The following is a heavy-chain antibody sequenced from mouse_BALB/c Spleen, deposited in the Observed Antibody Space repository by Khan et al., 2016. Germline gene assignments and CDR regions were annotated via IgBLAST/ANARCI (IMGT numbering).Heavy chain of an antibody. CDR1: GFSLNTYGMG. D-gene: IGHD2-1*01. V-gene: IGHV8-11*01. CDR2: IWWHDNK. J-gene: IGHJ3*01. Sequence: QVTLKESGPGILQPSQTLSLICSFSGFSLNTYGMGVGWIRQPSGKGLEWLAHIWWHDNKSYNTALKSRLTIPKDTHNNQVLLRVPSVDTADTASYYCARIARWYGDYWGQGTMVTVSA. CDR3: ARIARWYGDY.